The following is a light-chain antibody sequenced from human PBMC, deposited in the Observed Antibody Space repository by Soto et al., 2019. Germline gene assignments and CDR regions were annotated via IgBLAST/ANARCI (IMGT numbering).Light chain of an antibody. CDR1: QSVSSN. CDR2: GAS. V-gene: IGKV3-15*01. J-gene: IGKJ1*01. Sequence: EIVMTQSPATLSVSPGERATLSCRASQSVSSNLAWYQQKPGQAPRLLIYGASTRATGIPARFSGSGSGTEFTLTISSLQPEDFATYYCQQLSTYPRTFGQGTKVDI. CDR3: QQLSTYPRT.